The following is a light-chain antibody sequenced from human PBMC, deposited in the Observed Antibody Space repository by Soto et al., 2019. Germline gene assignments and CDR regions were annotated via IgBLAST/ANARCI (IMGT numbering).Light chain of an antibody. CDR2: HAS. Sequence: EIVLTQSPATLSLSPGERATLSCRASQSVSSSLAWYQQTPGQAPRLLVYHASTRATGVPARFSGSGSGTDFTLTISTLEPEDFAVYYCQQYGSSPPGITFGQGTRLEIK. CDR1: QSVSSS. J-gene: IGKJ5*01. CDR3: QQYGSSPPGIT. V-gene: IGKV3-11*01.